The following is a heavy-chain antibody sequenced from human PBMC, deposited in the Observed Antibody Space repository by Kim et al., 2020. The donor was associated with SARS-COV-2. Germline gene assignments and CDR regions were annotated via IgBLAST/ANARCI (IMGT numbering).Heavy chain of an antibody. CDR3: ATSYQLLLYY. Sequence: ASVKVSCKASGYTFTSYFIHWVRQAPGQGLEWMGIINPRGGSTSYAQKFQGRVTMTRETSTSTVYMELSSLRSEDTAMYYCATSYQLLLYYWGQGTLVTVSS. V-gene: IGHV1-46*01. D-gene: IGHD2-2*01. CDR1: GYTFTSYF. CDR2: INPRGGST. J-gene: IGHJ4*02.